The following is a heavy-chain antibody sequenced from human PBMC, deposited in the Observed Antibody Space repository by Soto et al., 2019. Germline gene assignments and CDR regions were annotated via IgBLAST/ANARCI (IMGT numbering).Heavy chain of an antibody. CDR2: IWYDGSNK. V-gene: IGHV3-33*01. CDR1: GFTFSSYG. D-gene: IGHD5-12*01. J-gene: IGHJ4*02. Sequence: GGSLRLSCAASGFTFSSYGMHWVRHAPGKGLEWVAVIWYDGSNKYYADSVKGRFTISRDNSKNTLYLQMNSLRAEDTAVYYCARDFGSGYGTGDYWGQGTLVTVSS. CDR3: ARDFGSGYGTGDY.